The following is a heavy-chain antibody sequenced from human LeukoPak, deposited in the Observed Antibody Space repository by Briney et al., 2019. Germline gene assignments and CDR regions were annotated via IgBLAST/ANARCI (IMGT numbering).Heavy chain of an antibody. V-gene: IGHV4-4*07. CDR3: ARLSIAAAGSYYFDY. D-gene: IGHD6-13*01. Sequence: PSGTLSLTCTVSGGSISSYYWSWTRQPAGKGLEWIGRIYTSGSTNYNPSLKSRVTMSVDTSKNQFSLRLSSVTAADTAVYYCARLSIAAAGSYYFDYWGQGTLVTVSS. CDR2: IYTSGST. J-gene: IGHJ4*02. CDR1: GGSISSYY.